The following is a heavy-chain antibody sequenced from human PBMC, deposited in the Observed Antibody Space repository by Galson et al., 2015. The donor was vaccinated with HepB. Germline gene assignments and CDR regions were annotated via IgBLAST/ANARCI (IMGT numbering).Heavy chain of an antibody. Sequence: TLSLTCTVSGGSISSGGYYWSWIRQHPGKGLEWIGYIYYSGSTYYNPSLKSRVTISVDTSKNQFSLKLSSVTAADTAVYYCARAVIPPQREGWAARYGLLFGAFDIWGQGTMVTVSS. CDR3: ARAVIPPQREGWAARYGLLFGAFDI. CDR1: GGSISSGGYY. D-gene: IGHD2-2*01. CDR2: IYYSGST. V-gene: IGHV4-31*03. J-gene: IGHJ3*02.